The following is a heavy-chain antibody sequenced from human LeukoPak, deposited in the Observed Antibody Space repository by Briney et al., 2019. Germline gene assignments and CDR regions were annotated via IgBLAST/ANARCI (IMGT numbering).Heavy chain of an antibody. CDR1: GFTFSSYA. D-gene: IGHD2-15*01. CDR3: ARDRGYCRGGRCYSNYFDL. Sequence: PGGSLRLSCAASGFTFSSYAMSWVRQAPGKGLEWVALTWSDGSDYFYPDSVKGRFTISRDNSKNTVYLQMNSLRDEDTAVYFCARDRGYCRGGRCYSNYFDLWGQGTLVTVSS. V-gene: IGHV3-33*08. J-gene: IGHJ4*02. CDR2: TWSDGSDY.